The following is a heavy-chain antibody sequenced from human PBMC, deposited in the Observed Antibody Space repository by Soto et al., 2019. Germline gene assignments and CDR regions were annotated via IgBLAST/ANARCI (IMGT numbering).Heavy chain of an antibody. J-gene: IGHJ4*02. CDR3: ARVSPYSSSWLDY. Sequence: RASVKVSCKASGGTFSSYAISWVRQAPGQGLEWMGWINPNGGSTNFAQKFQGRVTMTRDTSTTTAYMEMSSLKSDDTAVYYCARVSPYSSSWLDYWGQGTPVPVSS. D-gene: IGHD6-13*01. CDR2: INPNGGST. V-gene: IGHV1-2*02. CDR1: GGTFSSYA.